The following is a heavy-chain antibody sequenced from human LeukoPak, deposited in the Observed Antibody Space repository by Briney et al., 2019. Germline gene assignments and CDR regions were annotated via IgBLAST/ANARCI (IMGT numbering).Heavy chain of an antibody. CDR1: CDSIECYL. CDR2: MYKSEHP. V-gene: IGHV4-59*12. Sequence: SETVSLTCSLSCDSIECYLGTWIRQPRGKGPEWIGYMYKSEHPIYNPSLKRRVTISGHTTKNVFSVNLQSVTAGDSGILLCAALTYTAAWRAFWAQGALVTVSS. D-gene: IGHD5-18*01. CDR3: AALTYTAAWRAF. J-gene: IGHJ4*02.